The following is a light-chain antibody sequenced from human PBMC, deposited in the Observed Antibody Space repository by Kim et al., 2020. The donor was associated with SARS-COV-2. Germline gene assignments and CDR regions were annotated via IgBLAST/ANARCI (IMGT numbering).Light chain of an antibody. V-gene: IGLV2-14*04. Sequence: QSISISFPETSSYLGDYNYVPWYQQTPGKAPRLLIYDFSKRPSGVSNRFSGSQSGNTASLTISGLQAEDVADYYCSSYTSSSTLVFGGGTQLTVL. CDR3: SSYTSSSTLV. CDR2: DFS. J-gene: IGLJ3*02. CDR1: SSYLGDYNY.